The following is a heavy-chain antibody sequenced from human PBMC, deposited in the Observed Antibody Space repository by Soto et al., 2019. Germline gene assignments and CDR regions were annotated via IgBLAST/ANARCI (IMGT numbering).Heavy chain of an antibody. CDR3: TTDIGQQLVLSNWFDP. Sequence: GGSLRLSCAASGFTFSNAWMNWVRQAPGKGLEWVGRIKSKTDGGTTDYAAPVKGRFTISRDDSKNTLYLQMNSLKTEDTAVYYCTTDIGQQLVLSNWFDPWGQGTLVTVSS. CDR1: GFTFSNAW. CDR2: IKSKTDGGTT. D-gene: IGHD6-13*01. V-gene: IGHV3-15*07. J-gene: IGHJ5*02.